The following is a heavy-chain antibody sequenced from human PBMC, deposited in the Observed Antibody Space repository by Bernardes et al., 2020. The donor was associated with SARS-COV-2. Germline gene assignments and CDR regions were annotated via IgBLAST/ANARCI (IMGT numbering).Heavy chain of an antibody. V-gene: IGHV3-15*01. CDR2: IKSEADGETT. J-gene: IGHJ4*02. CDR3: TTDHPAMPDFGY. D-gene: IGHD2-2*01. CDR1: GFTFSNAW. Sequence: GGSLRLSCAASGFTFSNAWMSWVRQAPGKGLEWVGRIKSEADGETTEYAAPVKGRFSISRDDSKNTLYVQMNSLKAEDTAVYYCTTDHPAMPDFGYWGPGTLVIVSS.